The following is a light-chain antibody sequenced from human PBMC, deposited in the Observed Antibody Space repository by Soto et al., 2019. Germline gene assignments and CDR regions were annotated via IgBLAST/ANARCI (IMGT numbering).Light chain of an antibody. CDR1: SSDVGGYNY. CDR3: SSYTSSSTRV. CDR2: EVS. J-gene: IGLJ3*02. Sequence: QSALTQPASVSGSPGQSITIYCTGTSSDVGGYNYVSWYQQHPGKAPKLMIYEVSNRPSGVSNRFSGSKSGNTASLTISGLQDEDEADYYCSSYTSSSTRVFGGGTKLTVL. V-gene: IGLV2-14*01.